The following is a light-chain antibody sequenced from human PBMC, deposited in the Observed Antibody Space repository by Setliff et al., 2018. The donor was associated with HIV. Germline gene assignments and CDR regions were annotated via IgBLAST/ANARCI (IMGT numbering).Light chain of an antibody. V-gene: IGLV2-14*01. CDR1: SSDVGGYNY. Sequence: SVLTQPASVSGFPGQSITISCSGTSSDVGGYNYVSWYQQHPGKAPKLIICDVTKRPSGVPNRFSGSKSGNTASLTISGLQAEDEADYYCTSYTSSNTFLFGGGTKVTV. CDR3: TSYTSSNTFL. CDR2: DVT. J-gene: IGLJ2*01.